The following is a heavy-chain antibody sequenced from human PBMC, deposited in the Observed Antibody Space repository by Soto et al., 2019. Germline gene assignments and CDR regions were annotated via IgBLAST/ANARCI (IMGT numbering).Heavy chain of an antibody. CDR2: LTGNGGTT. J-gene: IGHJ4*02. V-gene: IGHV3-23*01. Sequence: GSLRLSCEASGFTFSNFGMSWVRQAPGKGLEWVSGLTGNGGTTYYADSVKGRFTISRDNSKNTLSLQMNSLRVDDTAVYYCARGGQYQQPYQFDFWGQGALVTVSS. CDR3: ARGGQYQQPYQFDF. CDR1: GFTFSNFG. D-gene: IGHD2-2*01.